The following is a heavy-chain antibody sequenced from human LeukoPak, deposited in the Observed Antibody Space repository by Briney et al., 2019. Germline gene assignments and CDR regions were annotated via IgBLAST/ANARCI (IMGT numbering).Heavy chain of an antibody. D-gene: IGHD7-27*01. V-gene: IGHV3-15*01. J-gene: IGHJ4*02. CDR3: TRDPRTGETLLFDY. CDR2: IKSKTDGGTT. Sequence: GGSLRLSCAASGFTFSNAWMSWVRQAPGKGLEWVGRIKSKTDGGTTDYAAPVKGRFTISRDDSKNTLYLQMNSLKTEDTAVYYCTRDPRTGETLLFDYWGQGTLVTVSS. CDR1: GFTFSNAW.